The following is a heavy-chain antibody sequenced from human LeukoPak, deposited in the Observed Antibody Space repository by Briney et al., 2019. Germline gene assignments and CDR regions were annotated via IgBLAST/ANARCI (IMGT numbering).Heavy chain of an antibody. Sequence: KASETLSSTCTVAGVSISSYYWSWIRQPPGNELKWIGNTYYSTTTNYNPSLKSRVTISVDTSKNQLSLKLSSVTAADTAVYYCAGGYSYGPDFDYWGQGTLVTVSS. D-gene: IGHD5-18*01. CDR2: TYYSTTT. V-gene: IGHV4-59*01. CDR1: GVSISSYY. CDR3: AGGYSYGPDFDY. J-gene: IGHJ4*02.